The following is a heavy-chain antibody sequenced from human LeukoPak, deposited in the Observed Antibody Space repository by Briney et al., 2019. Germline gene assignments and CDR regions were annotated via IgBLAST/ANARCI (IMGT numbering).Heavy chain of an antibody. Sequence: SGTLSLTCAVSGVSISSSNWWSWVRQPPGKGLEWIGEIYHSGSTNYNPSLKSRVTISVDKSKNQFSLKLSSVTAADTAVYYCAAWGGGLDSSFDYWGQGTLVTVSS. CDR1: GVSISSSNW. D-gene: IGHD3-16*01. CDR2: IYHSGST. CDR3: AAWGGGLDSSFDY. J-gene: IGHJ4*02. V-gene: IGHV4-4*02.